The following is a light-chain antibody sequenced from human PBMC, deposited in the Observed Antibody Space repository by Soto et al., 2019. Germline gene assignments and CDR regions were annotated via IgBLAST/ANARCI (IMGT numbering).Light chain of an antibody. V-gene: IGKV1-39*01. J-gene: IGKJ1*01. CDR1: QYIDDF. CDR3: QQSFSTLGT. Sequence: DVQMTQSPSSLSASVGDRVTITCRSSQYIDDFLNWYQQTPGKAPKLLIYGASNLHIGVPSRFSGSGSGTEFTLTINTLQPEDFATYFCQQSFSTLGTFGQGTRWIS. CDR2: GAS.